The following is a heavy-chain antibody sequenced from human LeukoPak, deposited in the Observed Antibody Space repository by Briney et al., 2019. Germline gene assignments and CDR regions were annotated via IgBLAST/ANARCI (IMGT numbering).Heavy chain of an antibody. CDR3: ARGTDGNNFDY. D-gene: IGHD1-14*01. CDR2: IIPVFGAA. J-gene: IGHJ4*02. V-gene: IGHV1-69*05. Sequence: GASVKVSCKASGGTFSNYPITWVRQAPGQGLEWMGRIIPVFGAANYAQNFHGRVTIATGESTNTVYMELNSLTSGDTAVYYCARGTDGNNFDYWGQGTLVTVSS. CDR1: GGTFSNYP.